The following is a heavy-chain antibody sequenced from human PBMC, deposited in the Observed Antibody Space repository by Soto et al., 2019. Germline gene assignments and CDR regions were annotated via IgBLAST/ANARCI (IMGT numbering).Heavy chain of an antibody. J-gene: IGHJ3*02. CDR3: ATSTWYAFDI. CDR2: IGGTGNNI. V-gene: IGHV3-23*01. CDR1: GFTFGNYA. D-gene: IGHD6-13*01. Sequence: GGSLRLSCAASGFTFGNYAMSWVRQAPGKGLQWVSAIGGTGNNIYYADSVKGRFIISRGKSKNTLYLQMNSLRAEDTAVYYCATSTWYAFDIWGQGTMVTVSS.